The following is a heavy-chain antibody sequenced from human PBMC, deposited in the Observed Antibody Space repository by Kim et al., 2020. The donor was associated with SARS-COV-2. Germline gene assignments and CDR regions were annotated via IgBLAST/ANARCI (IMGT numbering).Heavy chain of an antibody. D-gene: IGHD6-19*01. CDR3: ARGSYSSAWDADYYYGLDV. J-gene: IGHJ6*02. CDR2: LYNNGNT. V-gene: IGHV4-61*02. Sequence: SETLSLTCTVSDGSINSGGYYWNWIRQPAGKGLEWVGRLYNNGNTNYNPSLRSRVTISVDTSKNQFSLKLTSVTAADTAVYYCARGSYSSAWDADYYYGLDVWGQGTTVTVSS. CDR1: DGSINSGGYY.